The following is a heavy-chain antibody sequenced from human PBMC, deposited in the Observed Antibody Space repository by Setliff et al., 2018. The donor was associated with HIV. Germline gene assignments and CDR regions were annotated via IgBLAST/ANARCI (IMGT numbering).Heavy chain of an antibody. CDR3: ARDVPTYCSSINCYDTMNQNWFDP. CDR2: FDPEDGDT. J-gene: IGHJ5*02. V-gene: IGHV1-24*01. CDR1: GYTLTELT. D-gene: IGHD2-2*01. Sequence: ASVKVSCKVSGYTLTELTMHWVRQAPGKGLEWMGRFDPEDGDTLYAQRFQGRVTMTEDSSTDTAYMELGSLTSDDTAVYYCARDVPTYCSSINCYDTMNQNWFDPWGQGTLVTVSS.